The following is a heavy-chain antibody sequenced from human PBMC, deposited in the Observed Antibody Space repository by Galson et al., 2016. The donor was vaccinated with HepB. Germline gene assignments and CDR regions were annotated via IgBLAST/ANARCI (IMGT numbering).Heavy chain of an antibody. Sequence: SLRLSCAASGFTFTEYYMTWIRQAPGQGLEWVSVIYSGGATYYTEPLRGRFTISRDDSKNTPFLQMDSLRPKDTAAYYCAGGLGGSTTAFDSWGQGTLVAVSS. V-gene: IGHV3-53*05. J-gene: IGHJ4*02. CDR3: AGGLGGSTTAFDS. CDR2: IYSGGAT. CDR1: GFTFTEYY. D-gene: IGHD4-11*01.